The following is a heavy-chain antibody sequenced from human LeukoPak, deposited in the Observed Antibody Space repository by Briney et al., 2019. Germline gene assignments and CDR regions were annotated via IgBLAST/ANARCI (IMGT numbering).Heavy chain of an antibody. Sequence: KPSETLSLTCTVSGGSISSSSHYWGWIRQPPGKGLEWIGSIYYSGSTYYNPSLKSRVTISVDTSKNQFSLKVSSVTAADTAVYYCARGRSDYYDSGSKEYYFDYWGQGTLVTVSS. D-gene: IGHD3-10*01. CDR2: IYYSGST. CDR3: ARGRSDYYDSGSKEYYFDY. CDR1: GGSISSSSHY. J-gene: IGHJ4*02. V-gene: IGHV4-39*07.